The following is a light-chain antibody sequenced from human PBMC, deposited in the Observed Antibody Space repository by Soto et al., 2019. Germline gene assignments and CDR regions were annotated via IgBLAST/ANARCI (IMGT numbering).Light chain of an antibody. CDR1: QSISKD. Sequence: DIQMTQSPSSLSASVGDRVTLTCRASQSISKDLNWYQQKPGEAPILLIYDASTLQSGVPSRFSGAVSGTDFTLTITNLQPEDFATYFCQQNYSTPWTFGLGTKVDI. CDR2: DAS. CDR3: QQNYSTPWT. J-gene: IGKJ1*01. V-gene: IGKV1-39*01.